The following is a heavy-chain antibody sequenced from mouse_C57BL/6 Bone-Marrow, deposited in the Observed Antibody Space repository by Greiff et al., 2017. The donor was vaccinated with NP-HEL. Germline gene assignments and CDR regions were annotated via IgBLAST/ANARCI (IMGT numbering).Heavy chain of an antibody. Sequence: EVQRVESGGGLVQPGESLKLSCESNEYEFPSHDMSWVRKTPEKRLELVAAINSDGGSTYYPATMERRFIISRDNTKKTLYLQMSSLRSEDTALYYCARQLRKWGLGAMDYWGQGTSVTVSS. CDR1: EYEFPSHD. CDR3: ARQLRKWGLGAMDY. D-gene: IGHD2-12*01. CDR2: INSDGGST. V-gene: IGHV5-2*01. J-gene: IGHJ4*01.